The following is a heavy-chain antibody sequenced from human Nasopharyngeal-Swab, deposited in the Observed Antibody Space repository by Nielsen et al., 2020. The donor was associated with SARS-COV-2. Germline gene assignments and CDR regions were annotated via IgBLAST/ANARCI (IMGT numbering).Heavy chain of an antibody. CDR1: GGSIRSGGYY. D-gene: IGHD3-3*01. Sequence: SETLSLTGTVSGGSIRSGGYYWSWIRQHPGKGLEWIGYIYYIGRSYYNPSLKSRVTISVDPSKNQFSLKLSSVTAADLAVYYCARRFTDTILGANNYYFDYWGQGTLVTVSS. CDR3: ARRFTDTILGANNYYFDY. V-gene: IGHV4-31*03. J-gene: IGHJ4*02. CDR2: IYYIGRS.